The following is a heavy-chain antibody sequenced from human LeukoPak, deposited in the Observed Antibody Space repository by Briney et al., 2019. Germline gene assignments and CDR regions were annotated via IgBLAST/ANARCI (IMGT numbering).Heavy chain of an antibody. Sequence: GGSLRLSCAASGFTFSSYAMSWVRQAPGKGLEWVSAISGSGGSTNYEDSVKGRFTISRDNSKNTLYLQMNSLRAEDTAVEYCAHTGMVSGPVDPWGQGTLVTVSS. CDR1: GFTFSSYA. V-gene: IGHV3-23*01. D-gene: IGHD5-18*01. CDR2: ISGSGGST. J-gene: IGHJ5*02. CDR3: AHTGMVSGPVDP.